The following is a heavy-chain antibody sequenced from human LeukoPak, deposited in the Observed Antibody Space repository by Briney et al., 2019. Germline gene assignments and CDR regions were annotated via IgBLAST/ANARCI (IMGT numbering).Heavy chain of an antibody. CDR2: ISLTSTYI. V-gene: IGHV3-21*01. CDR1: GVTFRTYS. D-gene: IGHD2-2*01. Sequence: GGSLRLSCAASGVTFRTYSMNWVRQAPGKGLEWVSSISLTSTYIYYADSVKGRFIISRDNAQNSLYLQMNSLRAEDTAIYYCARGVVIVPAAHTDYYHYGMDVWGPGTTVTVSS. CDR3: ARGVVIVPAAHTDYYHYGMDV. J-gene: IGHJ6*02.